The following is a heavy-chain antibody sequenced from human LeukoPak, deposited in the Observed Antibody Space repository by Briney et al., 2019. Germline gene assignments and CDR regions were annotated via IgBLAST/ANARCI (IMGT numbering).Heavy chain of an antibody. CDR3: ARGASTWFGEFDLDY. Sequence: SETLSPTCTVSGGSISSYYWSWIRQPPGKGLEWIGYIYYSGSTNYNPSLKSRVTISVDTSKNQFSLKLSSVTAADTAVYYCARGASTWFGEFDLDYWGQGTLVTVSS. D-gene: IGHD3-10*01. CDR1: GGSISSYY. J-gene: IGHJ4*02. V-gene: IGHV4-59*01. CDR2: IYYSGST.